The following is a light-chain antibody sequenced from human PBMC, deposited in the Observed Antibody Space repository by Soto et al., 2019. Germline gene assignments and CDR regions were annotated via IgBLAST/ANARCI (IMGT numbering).Light chain of an antibody. V-gene: IGKV3-15*01. CDR3: QQYNNWWT. CDR2: GAS. J-gene: IGKJ1*01. Sequence: EIVMTQSPATLSVSPGERATLSCRASQSVSNNLAWYQKKPGQAPRLLIYGASTRATGIPARFSGSGSGKEFTPPQRRLQSEDFAGYYCQQYNNWWTFGQGTKVEIK. CDR1: QSVSNN.